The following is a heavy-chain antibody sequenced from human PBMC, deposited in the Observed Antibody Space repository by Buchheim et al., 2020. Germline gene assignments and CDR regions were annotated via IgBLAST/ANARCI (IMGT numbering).Heavy chain of an antibody. J-gene: IGHJ6*02. CDR1: GYTFTSYY. CDR2: INPNSGGT. CDR3: ARDQNNYGDHYYYGLDV. Sequence: QVQLVQSGAEVKKPGASVKVSCKASGYTFTSYYIHWVRQAPGQGLEGMGWINPNSGGTKYAQKFQGCVIMTRDTSISTAYMVLSSLRSDDTAVYYCARDQNNYGDHYYYGLDVWGQGTT. D-gene: IGHD4-17*01. V-gene: IGHV1-2*04.